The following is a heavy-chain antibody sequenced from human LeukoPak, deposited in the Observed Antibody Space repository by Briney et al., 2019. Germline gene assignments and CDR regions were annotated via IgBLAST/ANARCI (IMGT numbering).Heavy chain of an antibody. J-gene: IGHJ4*02. CDR2: IRSKANSYAT. Sequence: GGSLRLSCAASGFTFSGSAMHWVRQASGKGLEWVGRIRSKANSYATAYAASVKGRFTISRDDSKNTAHLQMNSLKTEDTAVYYCIPYCGGDCYINFGYWGQGTLVTVSS. V-gene: IGHV3-73*01. CDR1: GFTFSGSA. D-gene: IGHD2-21*02. CDR3: IPYCGGDCYINFGY.